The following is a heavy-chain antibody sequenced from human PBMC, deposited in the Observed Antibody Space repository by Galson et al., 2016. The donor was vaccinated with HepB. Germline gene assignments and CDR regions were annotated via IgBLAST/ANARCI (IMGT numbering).Heavy chain of an antibody. CDR3: ARRMATITSFDY. Sequence: SLRLSCAASGFTFSSYWMNWVRQAPGKGLVWVSRINSDGSSTSYADSVKGRFTISRDNAKNTLYLQMNSLRAEDTAVYYCARRMATITSFDYWGQGTLVTVSS. CDR1: GFTFSSYW. V-gene: IGHV3-74*01. D-gene: IGHD5-24*01. CDR2: INSDGSST. J-gene: IGHJ4*02.